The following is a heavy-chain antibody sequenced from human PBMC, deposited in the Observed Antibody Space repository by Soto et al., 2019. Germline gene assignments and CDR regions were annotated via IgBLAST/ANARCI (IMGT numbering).Heavy chain of an antibody. CDR2: INHSGST. D-gene: IGHD3-9*01. CDR3: ARLLRYYRPYYYYYMDV. J-gene: IGHJ6*03. Sequence: SETLSLTCAVYGGSFSGYYWSWIRQPPGKGLEWIGEINHSGSTNYNPSLKSRVTISVDTSKNQFSLKLSSVTAADTAVYYCARLLRYYRPYYYYYMDVWGKGTTVTVSS. V-gene: IGHV4-34*01. CDR1: GGSFSGYY.